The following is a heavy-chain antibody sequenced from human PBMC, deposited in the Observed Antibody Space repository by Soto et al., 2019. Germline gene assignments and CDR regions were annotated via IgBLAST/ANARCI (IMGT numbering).Heavy chain of an antibody. V-gene: IGHV4-31*03. D-gene: IGHD6-6*01. CDR1: GDSISSGGYY. CDR2: NYYSGIT. Sequence: PSETLDITCTVSGDSISSGGYYWTGIRQHPGKGLEWIGYNYYSGITYYNPSLKSRVTISLDTSKNQFSLKLSSVTAADTAVYYCARGSSIAGHHDLMDVCARRTTVTVS. CDR3: ARGSSIAGHHDLMDV. J-gene: IGHJ6*02.